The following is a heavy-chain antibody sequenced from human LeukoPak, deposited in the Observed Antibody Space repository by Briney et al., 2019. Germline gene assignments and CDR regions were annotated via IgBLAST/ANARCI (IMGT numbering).Heavy chain of an antibody. CDR1: GFTFSSYA. J-gene: IGHJ3*02. D-gene: IGHD7-27*01. CDR2: ISGSGGST. Sequence: GGSLRLSCAASGFTFSSYAMSWVRQAPGKGLEWVSVISGSGGSTFYADSVRGRFTISRDSSKNTLYLQMNSLRAEDTAVYYCATSSRNWGPDGFDIWGQGIMVTVSS. V-gene: IGHV3-23*01. CDR3: ATSSRNWGPDGFDI.